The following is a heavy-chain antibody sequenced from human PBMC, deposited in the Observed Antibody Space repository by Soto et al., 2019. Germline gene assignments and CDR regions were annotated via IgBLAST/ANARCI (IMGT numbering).Heavy chain of an antibody. V-gene: IGHV4-59*08. D-gene: IGHD1-1*01. CDR3: ARRTPPGIHFAY. CDR1: GGSISSYY. CDR2: IYYSGST. J-gene: IGHJ4*02. Sequence: SETLSLTCTVSGGSISSYYWSWIRQPPGKGLEWIGYIYYSGSTNYNPSLKSRVTISVDTSKNQFSLKLSSVTAADTAVYYCARRTPPGIHFAYWGQGTLVPVSS.